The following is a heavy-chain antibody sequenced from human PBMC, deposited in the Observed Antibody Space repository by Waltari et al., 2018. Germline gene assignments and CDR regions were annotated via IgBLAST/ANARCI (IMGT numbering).Heavy chain of an antibody. CDR1: GYPFSTFP. Sequence: HVQLVQSGSEVREPGASVKISCKASGYPFSTFPMHWVRQAPGQGLEWMGIFNPKGDVTRKAEKFQGRVTMTSETSTNTVFLEVRSLTSEDTAVYFCARDVDGAPYYFDYWGQGTLVTVSS. V-gene: IGHV1-46*01. J-gene: IGHJ4*02. CDR3: ARDVDGAPYYFDY. CDR2: FNPKGDVT. D-gene: IGHD1-26*01.